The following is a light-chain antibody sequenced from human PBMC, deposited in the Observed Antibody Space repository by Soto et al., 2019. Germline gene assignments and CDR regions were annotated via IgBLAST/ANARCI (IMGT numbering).Light chain of an antibody. CDR3: SSYGASSTL. V-gene: IGLV2-14*03. CDR2: DVS. Sequence: QSALTQPASLSGSPGQSITISCTGTSSDIGSSNYVSWYQQHPGKAPKLMIFDVSYRPSGIPDRFSGSKSGNTASLTISGLQPEDEADYYCSSYGASSTLFGGGTKLTVL. CDR1: SSDIGSSNY. J-gene: IGLJ3*02.